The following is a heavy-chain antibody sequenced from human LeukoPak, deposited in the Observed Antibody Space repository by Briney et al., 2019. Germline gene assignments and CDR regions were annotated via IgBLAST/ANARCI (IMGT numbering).Heavy chain of an antibody. Sequence: GASVKVSCKASGYTFTSYDINWVRQATGQGLEWMGWMNPNSGNTGYAQKFQGRVTMTRNTSISTAYMELSSLRSEDTAVYYCGRFSELAYYYYGMDAWGQGTTVTVSS. J-gene: IGHJ6*02. V-gene: IGHV1-8*02. CDR1: GYTFTSYD. CDR2: MNPNSGNT. D-gene: IGHD1-26*01. CDR3: GRFSELAYYYYGMDA.